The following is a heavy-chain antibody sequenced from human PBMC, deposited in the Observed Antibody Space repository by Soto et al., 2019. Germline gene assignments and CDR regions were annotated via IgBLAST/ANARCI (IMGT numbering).Heavy chain of an antibody. CDR1: GYTFTGYY. D-gene: IGHD6-6*01. CDR3: ARTGIAARTHAFDI. J-gene: IGHJ3*02. CDR2: INPNSGGT. V-gene: IGHV1-2*04. Sequence: ASVKVSCKASGYTFTGYYMHWVRQAPGQGLEWMGWINPNSGGTNYAQKFQGWVTMTRDTSISTAYMELSRLRSDDTAVYYCARTGIAARTHAFDIWGQGTMVTVSS.